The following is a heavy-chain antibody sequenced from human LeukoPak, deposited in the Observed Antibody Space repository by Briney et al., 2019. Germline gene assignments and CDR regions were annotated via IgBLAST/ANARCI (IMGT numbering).Heavy chain of an antibody. Sequence: GASVKVSCKASGGTFNSYAISWVRQAPGQGLEWMGGIMPLFGTANYAQEFQGRVTFTTDESASTAYMEVSSLRSEDTAVYYCASGSLGDGYGVGDYYQCMDVWGKGTTVTVSS. J-gene: IGHJ6*03. V-gene: IGHV1-69*05. CDR2: IMPLFGTA. CDR1: GGTFNSYA. CDR3: ASGSLGDGYGVGDYYQCMDV. D-gene: IGHD5-24*01.